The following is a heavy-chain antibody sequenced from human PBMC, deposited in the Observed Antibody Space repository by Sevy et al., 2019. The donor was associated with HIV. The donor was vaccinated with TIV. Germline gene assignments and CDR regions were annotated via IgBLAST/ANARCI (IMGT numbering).Heavy chain of an antibody. CDR1: GFNFNNYV. CDR3: VKDTPFRRFTLSGMAGAHEYYFDY. CDR2: ISASGSVT. V-gene: IGHV3-23*01. J-gene: IGHJ4*02. Sequence: GGSLRLSCAASGFNFNNYVMTWVRQAPGKGLEWVSTISASGSVTYDSDSVRGRFTISRDNSRNTVSLQMNSLRVEDTAIYYCVKDTPFRRFTLSGMAGAHEYYFDYWDQGTRVTVSS. D-gene: IGHD3-3*01.